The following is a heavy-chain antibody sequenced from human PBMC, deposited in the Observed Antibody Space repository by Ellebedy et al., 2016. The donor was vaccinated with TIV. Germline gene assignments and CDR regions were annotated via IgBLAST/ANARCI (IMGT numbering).Heavy chain of an antibody. V-gene: IGHV4-59*01. CDR2: VHYTGST. J-gene: IGHJ3*02. CDR3: ARDSKKGWAFDI. Sequence: GSLRLSCTVSGGSISTYYWSWILQPPGKGLEYIGYVHYTGSTNYNPSLKSRVTISVDSFKNQFSLKLSSVTAADTAVYYCARDSKKGWAFDIWGQGTMVTVSS. D-gene: IGHD6-19*01. CDR1: GGSISTYY.